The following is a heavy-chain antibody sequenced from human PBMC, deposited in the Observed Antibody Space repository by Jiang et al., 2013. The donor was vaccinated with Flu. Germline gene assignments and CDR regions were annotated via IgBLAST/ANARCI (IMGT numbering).Heavy chain of an antibody. Sequence: KPTQTLTLTCTFSGFSLSSRPVGVGWIRQPPGKALEWLALIYWDDDKRYNPSLKSRLTITKDTSKNQVVLIMTNVDPVDTATYYCIHVRDDAFDIWGQGTMVTVSS. J-gene: IGHJ3*02. CDR1: GFSLSSRPVG. CDR3: IHVRDDAFDI. V-gene: IGHV2-5*02. CDR2: IYWDDDK.